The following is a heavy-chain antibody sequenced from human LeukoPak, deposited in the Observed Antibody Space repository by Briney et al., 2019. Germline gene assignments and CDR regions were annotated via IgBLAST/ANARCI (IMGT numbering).Heavy chain of an antibody. CDR3: ARGHGSPVIAFDI. D-gene: IGHD1-26*01. CDR1: GGSISSGSYY. J-gene: IGHJ3*02. CDR2: IYTSGST. Sequence: SETLSLTCTVSGGSISSGSYYWSWIRQPAGKGLEWIGRIYTSGSTNYNPSLKSRVTIPVDTSKNQFSLKLSSVTAADTAVYYCARGHGSPVIAFDIWGQGTMVTVSS. V-gene: IGHV4-61*02.